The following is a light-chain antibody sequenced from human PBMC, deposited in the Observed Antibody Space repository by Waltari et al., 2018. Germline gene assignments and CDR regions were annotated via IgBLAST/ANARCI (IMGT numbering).Light chain of an antibody. J-gene: IGLJ2*01. CDR2: QDS. CDR1: KVGDKF. V-gene: IGLV3-1*01. CDR3: QASDSSTVE. Sequence: SYELTQPPSVSVSPGQTASITCSGEKVGDKFACWYQQKPGQSPVLVIYQDSKRPSGIPGRFSGSNSGNTATLTIRGTQAMDEADFYCQASDSSTVEFGGGTKLTVL.